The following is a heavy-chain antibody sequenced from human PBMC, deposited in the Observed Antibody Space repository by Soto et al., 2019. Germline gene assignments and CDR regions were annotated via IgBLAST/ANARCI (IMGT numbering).Heavy chain of an antibody. D-gene: IGHD3-22*01. V-gene: IGHV1-18*01. Sequence: QVHLVQSGPEVKKPGASVKVSCEVSGYGFRGQGVRWGRQAPGQRFEWMGWISGYNGNTDYAPKCQGRLSLTTDTSTSTAYMELSRLIFDDTAGYSCTWDPWSFAHDNSGYDPYYFDYWGQESLVTVSS. CDR2: ISGYNGNT. CDR1: GYGFRGQG. CDR3: TWDPWSFAHDNSGYDPYYFDY. J-gene: IGHJ4*02.